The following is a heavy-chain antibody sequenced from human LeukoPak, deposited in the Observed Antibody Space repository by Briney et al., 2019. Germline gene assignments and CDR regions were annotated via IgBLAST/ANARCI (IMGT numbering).Heavy chain of an antibody. V-gene: IGHV1-69*04. CDR3: ATRGIAVADDY. CDR1: GGTFSSYA. CDR2: IIPILGIA. J-gene: IGHJ4*02. Sequence: SVKVSCKASGGTFSSYAISWVRQAPGQGLEWMGRIIPILGIANYAQKFQGRVTITADKSTSTAYMELSSLRSEDTAAYYCATRGIAVADDYWGQGTLVTVSS. D-gene: IGHD6-19*01.